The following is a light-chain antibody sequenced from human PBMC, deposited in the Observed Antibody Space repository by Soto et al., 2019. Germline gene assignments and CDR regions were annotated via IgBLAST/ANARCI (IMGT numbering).Light chain of an antibody. CDR1: STDVGEYNY. Sequence: QSVLTQPPSASGSPGQSVTIPCAGTSTDVGEYNYVSWYQQHPGKVPKLIIFEVNKRPSGVPDRFSGSKSGDTASLTVSGLQAEDEADYYCSSFVGATVIFGGGT. J-gene: IGLJ2*01. CDR2: EVN. V-gene: IGLV2-8*01. CDR3: SSFVGATVI.